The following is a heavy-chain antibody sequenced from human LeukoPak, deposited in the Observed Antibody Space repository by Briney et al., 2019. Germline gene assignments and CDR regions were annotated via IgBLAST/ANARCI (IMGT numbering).Heavy chain of an antibody. CDR1: GYTFTSYA. CDR2: INAGNGNT. J-gene: IGHJ3*02. V-gene: IGHV1-3*03. Sequence: ASVKVSCKASGYTFTSYAMHWVRQAPGQGLEWMGWINAGNGNTKYSQEFQGRVTITRDTSASTAYMELSSLRSEDMAVYYCARAYYDYVWGSYSHLDIWGQGTMVTVSS. D-gene: IGHD3-16*01. CDR3: ARAYYDYVWGSYSHLDI.